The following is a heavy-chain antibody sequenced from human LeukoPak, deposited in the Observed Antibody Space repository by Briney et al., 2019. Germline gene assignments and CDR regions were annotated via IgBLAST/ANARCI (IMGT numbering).Heavy chain of an antibody. J-gene: IGHJ3*02. D-gene: IGHD2-2*01. CDR3: AKGSVPVVAMNAFEI. Sequence: ASVKVSCKASGYTFTSYYMHWVRQAPGQGLEWMGIINPSGGSTSYAQKFQGRVTMTRDMSTSTVYMELSSLRAEDTAVYCCAKGSVPVVAMNAFEIWGQGTMVTVSS. CDR2: INPSGGST. V-gene: IGHV1-46*01. CDR1: GYTFTSYY.